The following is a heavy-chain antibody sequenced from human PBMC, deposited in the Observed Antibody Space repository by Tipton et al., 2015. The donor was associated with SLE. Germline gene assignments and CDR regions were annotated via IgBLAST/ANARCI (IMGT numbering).Heavy chain of an antibody. CDR1: GGTFSSYA. CDR3: ARGVENHSSSWFLAFDV. D-gene: IGHD6-13*01. V-gene: IGHV1-69*01. Sequence: QLVQSGAEVKKPGSSVKVSCKASGGTFSSYAISWVRQAPGQGLERMGGIIPIFGTANYAQKFQARVTITADESTSTAYMELSSRRSEDTSVYCWARGVENHSSSWFLAFDVWGQGTMASVPS. J-gene: IGHJ3*01. CDR2: IIPIFGTA.